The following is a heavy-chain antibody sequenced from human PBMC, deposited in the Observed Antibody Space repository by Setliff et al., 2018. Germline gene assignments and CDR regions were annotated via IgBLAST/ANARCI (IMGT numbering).Heavy chain of an antibody. CDR2: INTSGST. Sequence: PSETLSLTCTVSDGSNSSHYWSWIRQPAGKGLQWIGRINTSGSTKYNPSLKSRVTMSVDTSKSQFSLKLTSVTAADTAVYYCARAPRYFDSTGSYFDFWGQGTLVTVSS. CDR1: DGSNSSHY. CDR3: ARAPRYFDSTGSYFDF. J-gene: IGHJ4*02. V-gene: IGHV4-4*07. D-gene: IGHD3-22*01.